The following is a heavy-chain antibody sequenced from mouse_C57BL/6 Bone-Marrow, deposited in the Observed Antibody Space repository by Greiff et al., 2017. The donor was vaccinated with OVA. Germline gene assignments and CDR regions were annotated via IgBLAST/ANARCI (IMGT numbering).Heavy chain of an antibody. Sequence: QVQLKQSGPGLVQPSQSLSITCTVSGFSLTSYGVHWVRQSPGKGLEWLGVIWRGGSTDYNAAFMSRLSITKDNSKSQVFFKMNSLQADDTAIYYCAKNSYYGSPYWYFDVWGTGTTVTVSS. D-gene: IGHD1-1*01. CDR3: AKNSYYGSPYWYFDV. V-gene: IGHV2-5*01. CDR2: IWRGGST. CDR1: GFSLTSYG. J-gene: IGHJ1*03.